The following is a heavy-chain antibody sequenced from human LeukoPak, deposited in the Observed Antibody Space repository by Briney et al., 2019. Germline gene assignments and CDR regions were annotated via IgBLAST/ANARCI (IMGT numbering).Heavy chain of an antibody. CDR2: IYHSGST. CDR1: GGSISSSNW. J-gene: IGHJ2*01. V-gene: IGHV4-4*02. D-gene: IGHD3-10*01. CDR3: ARVEVGLLWFGELGPWYFDL. Sequence: PSETLSLTCAVSGGSISSSNWWSWVRQPPGKGLEWIGEIYHSGSTNYNPSLKSRVTISVDKSTNQFSLKLSSVTAADTAVYYCARVEVGLLWFGELGPWYFDLWGRGTLVTVSS.